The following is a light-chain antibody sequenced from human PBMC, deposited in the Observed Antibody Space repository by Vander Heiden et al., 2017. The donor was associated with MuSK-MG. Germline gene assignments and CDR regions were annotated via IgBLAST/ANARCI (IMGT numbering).Light chain of an antibody. V-gene: IGKV3-11*01. CDR3: QQSSNWLT. CDR1: QSVSSY. J-gene: IGKJ4*01. CDR2: DAS. Sequence: ATLSCRASQSVSSYLAWYQQKPGQAPRLLIYDASNRATGIPARFSGSGSGKDFTLTISSLEPEDFAVYYCQQSSNWLTFGGGTKVEIK.